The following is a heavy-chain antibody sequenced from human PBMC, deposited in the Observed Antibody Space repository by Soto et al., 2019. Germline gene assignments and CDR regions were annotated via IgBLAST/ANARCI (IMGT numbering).Heavy chain of an antibody. D-gene: IGHD3-3*01. V-gene: IGHV3-30-3*01. CDR2: ISYDGSNK. Sequence: QVQVVEAGGGVVQPGRSLRLSCAASGFTFSSYAMHWVRQAPGKGLEWVAVISYDGSNKYYADSVKGRFTISRDNSKNTLDLQMNSLSTEDTAVYYCAHGGYFDFWSGYYTGIEGMDVWGQGTTVTVSS. CDR3: AHGGYFDFWSGYYTGIEGMDV. CDR1: GFTFSSYA. J-gene: IGHJ6*02.